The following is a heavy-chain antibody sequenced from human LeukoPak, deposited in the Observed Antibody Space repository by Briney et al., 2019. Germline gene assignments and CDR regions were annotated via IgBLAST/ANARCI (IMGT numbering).Heavy chain of an antibody. J-gene: IGHJ3*02. CDR3: ARDIVATMCAFDI. D-gene: IGHD5-12*01. CDR2: INHSGST. V-gene: IGHV4-34*01. CDR1: GFTFSDYT. Sequence: LRLSCAASGFTFSDYTMNWVRQAPGKGLEWIGEINHSGSTNYNPSLKSRVTISVDTSKNQFSLKLSSVTAADTAVYYCARDIVATMCAFDIWGQGTMVTVSS.